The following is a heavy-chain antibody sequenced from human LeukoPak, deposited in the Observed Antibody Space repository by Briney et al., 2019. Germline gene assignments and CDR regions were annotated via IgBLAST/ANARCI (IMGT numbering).Heavy chain of an antibody. J-gene: IGHJ4*02. Sequence: SETLSLTCAVYGGSFSGYYWSWIRQPPGKGLEWIGEINHSGSTNYNPSLKSRVTISVDTSKNQFSLKLSSVTAADTAVYYCARADYGDYGPTDYWGQGTLVTVSS. CDR3: ARADYGDYGPTDY. CDR2: INHSGST. CDR1: GGSFSGYY. D-gene: IGHD4-17*01. V-gene: IGHV4-34*01.